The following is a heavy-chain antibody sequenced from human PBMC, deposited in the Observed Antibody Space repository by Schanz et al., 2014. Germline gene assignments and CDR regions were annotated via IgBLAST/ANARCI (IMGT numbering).Heavy chain of an antibody. V-gene: IGHV4-59*01. CDR1: GGSISSEY. J-gene: IGHJ4*02. CDR3: ARGRVVPAAPEFDY. Sequence: QVQLQESGPGLVKPSETLSLTCTVSGGSISSEYWSWIRQPPGKGLEWIGYIYYSGSTTYNPSLKSRVTISVDTSKKQFSLNLSSVTAADTAVYYCARGRVVPAAPEFDYWGQGILVTVSS. D-gene: IGHD2-2*01. CDR2: IYYSGST.